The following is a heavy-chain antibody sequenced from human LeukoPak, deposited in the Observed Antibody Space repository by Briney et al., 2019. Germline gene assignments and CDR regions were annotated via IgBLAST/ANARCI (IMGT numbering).Heavy chain of an antibody. CDR3: ARAGYSSSWFPFDY. CDR2: ISSSGSTI. CDR1: GFTFSDYY. V-gene: IGHV3-11*01. J-gene: IGHJ4*02. D-gene: IGHD6-13*01. Sequence: KPGGSLRLSCAASGFTFSDYYMSWIRQAPEKGLEWVSYISSSGSTIYYADSVKGRFTISRDNAKNSLYLQMNSLRAEDTAVYYCARAGYSSSWFPFDYWGQGTLVTVSS.